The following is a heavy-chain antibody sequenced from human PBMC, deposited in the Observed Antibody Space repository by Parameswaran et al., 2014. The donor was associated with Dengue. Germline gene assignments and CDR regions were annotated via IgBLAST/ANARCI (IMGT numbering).Heavy chain of an antibody. V-gene: IGHV3-9*01. CDR1: GFTFDDYV. Sequence: GGSLRLSCAASGFTFDDYVMHWVRQAPGQGLEWVSAITWNSGTIAYADSVKGRFTISRDNAKNSLYLQMNSLRPEDTAFYYCAKDKSFQLLTSCYFDLWGRGTLVTVSS. D-gene: IGHD2-2*01. CDR3: AKDKSFQLLTSCYFDL. CDR2: ITWNSGTI. J-gene: IGHJ2*01.